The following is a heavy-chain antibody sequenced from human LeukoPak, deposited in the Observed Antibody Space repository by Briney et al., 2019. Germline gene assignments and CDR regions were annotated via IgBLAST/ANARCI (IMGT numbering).Heavy chain of an antibody. J-gene: IGHJ4*02. V-gene: IGHV3-33*01. CDR2: IWYDGSNK. CDR1: GFTFSSYG. Sequence: GGSPRLSCAASGFTFSSYGMHWVRQAPGKGLEWVAVIWYDGSNKYYADSVKGRFTISRDNSKNTLYLQMNSLRAEDTAVYYCARDRYSSSSPFDYWGQGTLVTVSS. D-gene: IGHD6-6*01. CDR3: ARDRYSSSSPFDY.